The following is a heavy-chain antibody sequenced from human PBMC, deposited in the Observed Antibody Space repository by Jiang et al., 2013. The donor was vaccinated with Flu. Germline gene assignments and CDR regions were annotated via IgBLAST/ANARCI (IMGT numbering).Heavy chain of an antibody. V-gene: IGHV3-30-3*01. Sequence: LSCAASGFTFSSYAMHWVRQAPGKGLEWVAVISYDGSNKYYADSVKGRFTISRDNSKNTLYLQMNSLRAGDTAVYYCARDRIVATIGNDYYYYYGMDVWGQGTTVTVSS. J-gene: IGHJ6*02. CDR2: ISYDGSNK. CDR3: ARDRIVATIGNDYYYYYGMDV. D-gene: IGHD5-12*01. CDR1: GFTFSSYA.